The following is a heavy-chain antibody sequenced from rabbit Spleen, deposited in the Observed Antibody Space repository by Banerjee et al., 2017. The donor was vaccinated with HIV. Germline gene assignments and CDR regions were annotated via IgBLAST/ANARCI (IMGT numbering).Heavy chain of an antibody. Sequence: QEQLVETGGGLVQPGGSLTLSCKASGVSLNDKDVMCWVRQAPGKGLEWIACINIVIGKSVYASWAKGRFTMSRTSSTTVTLQMTSLTAADTASYFCARDLVAIIGWNFNLWGPGTLVTVS. J-gene: IGHJ4*01. CDR1: GVSLNDKDV. CDR3: ARDLVAIIGWNFNL. CDR2: INIVIGKS. D-gene: IGHD1-1*01. V-gene: IGHV1S45*01.